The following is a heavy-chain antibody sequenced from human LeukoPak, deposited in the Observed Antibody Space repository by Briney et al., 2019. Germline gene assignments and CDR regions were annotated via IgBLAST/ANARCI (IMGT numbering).Heavy chain of an antibody. V-gene: IGHV1-69*13. CDR2: IIPIFGTA. CDR1: GGTFRSYA. J-gene: IGHJ4*02. Sequence: SVKVSCKASGGTFRSYAISWVRQAPGQGLEWMGGIIPIFGTANYAQKLQGRVTITADESTSTAYMELSSLRSEDTAVYYCALGDSGYDLNHDYWGQGTLVTVSS. D-gene: IGHD5-12*01. CDR3: ALGDSGYDLNHDY.